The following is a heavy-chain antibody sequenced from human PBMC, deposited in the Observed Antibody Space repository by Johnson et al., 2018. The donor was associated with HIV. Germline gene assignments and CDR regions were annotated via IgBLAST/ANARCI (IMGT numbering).Heavy chain of an antibody. CDR1: RFTFSSHA. V-gene: IGHV3-30*04. CDR3: AREEGVGDDYGGKSAFDI. CDR2: ISYDGTKK. D-gene: IGHD4-23*01. J-gene: IGHJ3*02. Sequence: VQLVESGGGVVQPGRSLRLSCAASRFTFSSHAMHWVRQAPGKGLEWVAVISYDGTKKNYAASGKGRFTISRDNSKNTLCLQMNSRRAEDTAVYYCAREEGVGDDYGGKSAFDIWGQGTMVTVSS.